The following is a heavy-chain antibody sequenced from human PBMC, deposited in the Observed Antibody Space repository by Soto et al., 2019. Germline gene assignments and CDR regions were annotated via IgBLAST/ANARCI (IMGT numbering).Heavy chain of an antibody. V-gene: IGHV4-34*01. CDR2: INHSGST. Sequence: SETLSLTCAVYGGSFSGYYWSWIRQPPGKGLEWIGEINHSGSTNYNPSLKSRVTISVDTSKNQFSLKLSSVTAADTAVYYCARDLLVDDYVWGSYRWGAFDIWGQGTMVTVSS. J-gene: IGHJ3*02. CDR3: ARDLLVDDYVWGSYRWGAFDI. D-gene: IGHD3-16*02. CDR1: GGSFSGYY.